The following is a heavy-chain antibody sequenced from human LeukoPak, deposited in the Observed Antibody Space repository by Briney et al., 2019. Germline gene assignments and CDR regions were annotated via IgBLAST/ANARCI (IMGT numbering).Heavy chain of an antibody. V-gene: IGHV3-30*04. D-gene: IGHD3-3*01. CDR1: GFTFSSYA. J-gene: IGHJ6*02. CDR2: ISYDGSNK. Sequence: GGSLRLSCAASGFTFSSYAMHWVRQAPGKGLEWVAVISYDGSNKYYADSVKGRFTISRDNSKNTLYLQMNSLRAEDTAVYYCARDGPYYDFWSGTYGMDVWGQGTTVTVSS. CDR3: ARDGPYYDFWSGTYGMDV.